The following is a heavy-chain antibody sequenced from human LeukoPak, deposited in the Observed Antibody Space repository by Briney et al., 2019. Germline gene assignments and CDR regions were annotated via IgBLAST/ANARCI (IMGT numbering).Heavy chain of an antibody. J-gene: IGHJ4*02. CDR2: ISSSSSYI. Sequence: GGSLRLSCAASGFTFSSYSMNWVRQAPGKGLEWVSSISSSSSYIYYADSVKGRFTISRDNAKNSLYLQMNSLRAEDTAVYYCARDYDSSGYPFDYWGQGTLVTVSS. CDR3: ARDYDSSGYPFDY. D-gene: IGHD3-22*01. CDR1: GFTFSSYS. V-gene: IGHV3-21*01.